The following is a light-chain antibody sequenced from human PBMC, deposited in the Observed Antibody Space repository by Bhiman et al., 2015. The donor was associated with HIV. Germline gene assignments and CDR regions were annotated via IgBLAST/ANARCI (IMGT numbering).Light chain of an antibody. CDR3: SSYTISSTTV. CDR2: EVS. Sequence: QSALTQPPSASGSPGQSVTISCTGTSSDVGGYNYVSWYQQHPGKAPKLMIYEVSKRPSGVPDRFSGSKSGNTASLTVSGLQAEDEADYYCSSYTISSTTVFGSGTKVTVL. V-gene: IGLV2-8*01. CDR1: SSDVGGYNY. J-gene: IGLJ1*01.